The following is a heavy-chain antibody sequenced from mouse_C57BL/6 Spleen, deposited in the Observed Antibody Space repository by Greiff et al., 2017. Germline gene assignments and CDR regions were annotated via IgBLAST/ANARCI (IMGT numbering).Heavy chain of an antibody. J-gene: IGHJ4*01. CDR1: GFTFSDYG. CDR2: ISSGSSTI. Sequence: EVNLVESGGGLVKPGGSLKLSCAASGFTFSDYGMHWVRQAPEKGLEWVAYISSGSSTIYYADTVKGRFTISRDNAKNTLFLQMTSLRAEDTAMYYCAPRTGALMDYWGQGTSVTVSS. D-gene: IGHD4-1*01. V-gene: IGHV5-17*01. CDR3: APRTGALMDY.